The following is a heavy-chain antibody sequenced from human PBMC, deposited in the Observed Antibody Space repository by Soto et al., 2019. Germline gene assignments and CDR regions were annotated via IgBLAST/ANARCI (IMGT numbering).Heavy chain of an antibody. CDR2: INPSSGAT. D-gene: IGHD2-21*02. CDR3: AKYCGGDCRHFDA. J-gene: IGHJ4*02. CDR1: GYNFIAYY. Sequence: QVQLVQSGAEVKKPGSTVKLSCKASGYNFIAYYIYWVRQAPGQGPEWMGMINPSSGATNYAQKFQGRVTVNRDTSTSTAYLELSSLRSEDAAVYYCAKYCGGDCRHFDAWGQGTLVTVSS. V-gene: IGHV1-46*01.